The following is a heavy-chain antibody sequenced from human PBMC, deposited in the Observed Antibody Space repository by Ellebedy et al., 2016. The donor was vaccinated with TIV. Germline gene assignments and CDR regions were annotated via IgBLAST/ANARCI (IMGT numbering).Heavy chain of an antibody. Sequence: GESLKISCAASGFTFSNAWMSWVRQAPGKGLEWVANIKQDGSEKYYVDSVKGRFTISRDNAKNLLYLQMNSLRAEDTAVYYCARVRREYDSSGYSLFYFDYWGQGTLVTVSS. D-gene: IGHD3-22*01. CDR3: ARVRREYDSSGYSLFYFDY. CDR1: GFTFSNAW. J-gene: IGHJ4*02. CDR2: IKQDGSEK. V-gene: IGHV3-7*01.